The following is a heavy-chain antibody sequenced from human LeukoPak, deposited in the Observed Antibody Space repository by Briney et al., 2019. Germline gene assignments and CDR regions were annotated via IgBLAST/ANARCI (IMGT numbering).Heavy chain of an antibody. Sequence: GGSLRLSCAASGFTFSSYSMNWVRQAPGKGLEWVSSISSSSSYIYYADSVKGRFTISRDNAKNSLYLQMNNLRAEDTAVYYCARVRSSWYYFDYWGQGTLVTVSS. D-gene: IGHD6-13*01. CDR2: ISSSSSYI. J-gene: IGHJ4*02. CDR3: ARVRSSWYYFDY. CDR1: GFTFSSYS. V-gene: IGHV3-21*01.